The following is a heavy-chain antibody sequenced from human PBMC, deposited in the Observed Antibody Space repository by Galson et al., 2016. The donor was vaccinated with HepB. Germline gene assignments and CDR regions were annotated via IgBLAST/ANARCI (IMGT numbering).Heavy chain of an antibody. CDR2: IYLAGST. V-gene: IGHV3-53*01. CDR1: GFPVSDNY. J-gene: IGHJ4*02. CDR3: AGYLSRRGGIDY. D-gene: IGHD2-21*01. Sequence: SLRLSCAASGFPVSDNYMTWVRQAPGKGLECVAVIYLAGSTFYADSVRGRFTISRDDSANILYLQMTSLRAEDTAVYFCAGYLSRRGGIDYWRQGTLVAVSS.